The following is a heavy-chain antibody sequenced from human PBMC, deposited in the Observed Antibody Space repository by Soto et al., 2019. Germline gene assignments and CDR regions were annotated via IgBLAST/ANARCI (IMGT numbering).Heavy chain of an antibody. Sequence: GASVKVSCKASGYTFTGYYMHWVRQAPGQGLEWMGWINPNSGGTNYAQKFQGWVTMTRDTSISTAYMELSRLRSDDTAVYYCARLGRDCSGGSCYPYGMAVWGQGTSVTVSS. J-gene: IGHJ6*02. V-gene: IGHV1-2*04. CDR2: INPNSGGT. CDR1: GYTFTGYY. D-gene: IGHD2-15*01. CDR3: ARLGRDCSGGSCYPYGMAV.